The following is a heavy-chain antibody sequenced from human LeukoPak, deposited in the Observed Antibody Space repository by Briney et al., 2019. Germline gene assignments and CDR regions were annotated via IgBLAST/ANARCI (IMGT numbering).Heavy chain of an antibody. D-gene: IGHD2-21*02. CDR2: ISSSGSTI. CDR3: VLGGLYVVVTVEKYYYGMDV. V-gene: IGHV3-48*03. CDR1: GFTFSSYE. Sequence: PGGSLRLSCAASGFTFSSYEMNWVRQAPGKGLEWVSYISSSGSTIYYADSVKGRFTISRDNAKNSLYLQMNSLRAEDTAVYYCVLGGLYVVVTVEKYYYGMDVWGKGTTVTVSS. J-gene: IGHJ6*04.